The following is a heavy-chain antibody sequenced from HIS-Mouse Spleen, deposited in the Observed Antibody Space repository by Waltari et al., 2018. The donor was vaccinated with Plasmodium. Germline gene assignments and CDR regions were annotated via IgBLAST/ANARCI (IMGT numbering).Heavy chain of an antibody. V-gene: IGHV4-39*07. CDR1: GGSISSSSYY. CDR3: ARDRITGTSYFDY. CDR2: IYYSGST. Sequence: QLQLQESGPGLVKPSETLSLTRTLSGGSISSSSYYWGWVSQPPGKGLEWIGSIYYSGSTYYNPSLKSRVTISVDTSKNQFSLKLSSVTAADTAVYYCARDRITGTSYFDYWGQGTLVTVSS. D-gene: IGHD1-7*01. J-gene: IGHJ4*02.